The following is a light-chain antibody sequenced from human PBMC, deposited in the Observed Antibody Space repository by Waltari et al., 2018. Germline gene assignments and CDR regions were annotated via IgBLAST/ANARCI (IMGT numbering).Light chain of an antibody. V-gene: IGKV4-1*01. CDR1: QSVFDSSNNKNS. CDR2: WAS. Sequence: DIVMTQYPDSLAVSLGERATINCKSSQSVFDSSNNKNSLAWYQKKPGQPPELLIYWASTRESGVPDRFSGSGSGTDFTLTISSLQAADVAIYYCQQYYTTPFTFGPGTKVDI. J-gene: IGKJ3*01. CDR3: QQYYTTPFT.